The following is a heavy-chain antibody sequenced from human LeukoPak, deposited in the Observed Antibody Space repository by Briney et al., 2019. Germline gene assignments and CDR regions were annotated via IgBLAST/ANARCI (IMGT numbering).Heavy chain of an antibody. J-gene: IGHJ6*02. CDR2: IKQDGSEK. V-gene: IGHV3-7*01. Sequence: GGSLRLSCAASGFTFSSYWMSWVRQAPGKGLEWVANIKQDGSEKYYVDSVKGRFTISRDNAKNSLYLQMNSLRAEDTAVYYRARDGPNQWIQLWTGVYYYYGMDVWGQGTTVTVSS. CDR1: GFTFSSYW. D-gene: IGHD5-18*01. CDR3: ARDGPNQWIQLWTGVYYYYGMDV.